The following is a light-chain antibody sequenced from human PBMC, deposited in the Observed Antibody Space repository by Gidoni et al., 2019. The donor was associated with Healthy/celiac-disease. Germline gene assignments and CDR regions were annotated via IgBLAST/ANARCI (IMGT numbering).Light chain of an antibody. CDR3: QQYNNWPSYT. V-gene: IGKV3-15*01. J-gene: IGKJ2*01. CDR1: QSVSSN. Sequence: EIVMTQSPATLSVSPVERATLSCRASQSVSSNLAWYQQKPGQAPRLLIYGASTRATGIPARFSGSGSGTEFTLTISSLQSEDFAGYYCQQYNNWPSYTFGQGTKLEIK. CDR2: GAS.